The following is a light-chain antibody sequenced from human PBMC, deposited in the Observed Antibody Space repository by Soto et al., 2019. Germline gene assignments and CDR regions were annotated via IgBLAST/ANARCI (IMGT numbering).Light chain of an antibody. Sequence: QSVLTQPASVSGSPGQSITISCTGNGSDVGGYNYVSWYQQHPGKAPKVMIYDVSNRLSGVSNRFSGSKSGNTASRTISGLQAEDEADYCCSSYTSASTPLVFGGGTKLTVL. V-gene: IGLV2-14*01. CDR2: DVS. J-gene: IGLJ2*01. CDR1: GSDVGGYNY. CDR3: SSYTSASTPLV.